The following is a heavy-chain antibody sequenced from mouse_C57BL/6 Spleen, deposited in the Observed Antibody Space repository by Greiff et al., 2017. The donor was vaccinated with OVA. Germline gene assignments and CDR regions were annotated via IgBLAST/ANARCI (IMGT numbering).Heavy chain of an antibody. Sequence: QVQLKQSGPGLVQPSQSLSITCTVSGFSLTSYGVHWVRQSPGKGLEWLGVIWSGGSTDYNAAFISRLSISKDNSKSQVFFKMNSLQADDTAIYYCATITTVVLYAMDYWGQGTSVTVSS. D-gene: IGHD1-1*01. CDR3: ATITTVVLYAMDY. V-gene: IGHV2-2*01. J-gene: IGHJ4*01. CDR2: IWSGGST. CDR1: GFSLTSYG.